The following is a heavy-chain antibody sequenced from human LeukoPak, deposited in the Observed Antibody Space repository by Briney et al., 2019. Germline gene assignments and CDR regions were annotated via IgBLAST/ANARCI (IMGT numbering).Heavy chain of an antibody. CDR1: GLTVNDNY. J-gene: IGHJ4*02. V-gene: IGHV3-53*01. CDR3: ARANPGYGDFDY. Sequence: GESLRLSCALSGLTVNDNYMSWVRQAPGKGLEWVSLIFPDGQTYYADFVQGRFSISRDMSRNILFLDMSSLRAEDTPVFFCARANPGYGDFDYWGQGTLVTVSS. CDR2: IFPDGQT. D-gene: IGHD4-17*01.